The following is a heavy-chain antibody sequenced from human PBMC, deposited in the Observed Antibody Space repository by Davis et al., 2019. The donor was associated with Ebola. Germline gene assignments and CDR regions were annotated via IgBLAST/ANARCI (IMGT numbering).Heavy chain of an antibody. V-gene: IGHV3-23*01. CDR2: ISGRGDTT. CDR3: ARGAGALV. Sequence: GGSLRLSCAASGLTFSSYAMSWVRQAPGKGLQWVAIISGRGDTTYYADSAKGRFTVSRDNSKSTLWLHMNNLRAEDTAVYYCARGAGALVWGQGTTVTVSS. J-gene: IGHJ6*02. CDR1: GLTFSSYA.